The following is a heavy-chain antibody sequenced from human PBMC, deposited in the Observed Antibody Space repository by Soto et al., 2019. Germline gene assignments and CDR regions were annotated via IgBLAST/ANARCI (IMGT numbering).Heavy chain of an antibody. CDR1: GFTFSVSA. Sequence: GGSQRLTCAASGFTFSVSAMCWVCQAPGAGLEHAVSITRRGSKVFYGWSLGGPFSMFRVISKNVLMLVLNSLKIDDTAPYDFAKEGSASGWYWESWGQGALVTISS. V-gene: IGHV3-23*01. CDR3: AKEGSASGWYWES. J-gene: IGHJ1*01. CDR2: ITRRGSKV. D-gene: IGHD6-19*01.